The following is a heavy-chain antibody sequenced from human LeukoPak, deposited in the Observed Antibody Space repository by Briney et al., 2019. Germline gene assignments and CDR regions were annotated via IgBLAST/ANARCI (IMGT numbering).Heavy chain of an antibody. J-gene: IGHJ5*02. CDR2: IYYSGST. Sequence: PSETLSLTCTVSGGSISSYSWSWIRQPPGKGLEWIGYIYYSGSTNYNPSLKSRVTMSLDTSKNHFSLKLTSVTAADTAVYYCARLLGYCSGGSCYPRWFAPWGQGTLVTVSS. CDR3: ARLLGYCSGGSCYPRWFAP. V-gene: IGHV4-59*08. D-gene: IGHD2-15*01. CDR1: GGSISSYS.